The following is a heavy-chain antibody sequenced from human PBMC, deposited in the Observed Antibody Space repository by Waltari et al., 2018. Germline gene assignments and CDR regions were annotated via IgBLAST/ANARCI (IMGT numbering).Heavy chain of an antibody. D-gene: IGHD5-18*01. CDR1: GFTFDDYA. J-gene: IGHJ4*02. CDR3: ASSQLWLPFDY. V-gene: IGHV3-9*01. CDR2: ISWNSGSI. Sequence: EVQLVESGGGLVQPGRSLRLSCAASGFTFDDYAMHWVRQAPGKGLEWVSGISWNSGSIGYADSVKGRFTISRDNAKNSLYLQMNSLRAEDTALYYCASSQLWLPFDYWGQGTLVTVSS.